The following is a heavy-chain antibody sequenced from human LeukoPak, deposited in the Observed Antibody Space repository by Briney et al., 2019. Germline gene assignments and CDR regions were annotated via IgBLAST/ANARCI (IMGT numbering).Heavy chain of an antibody. CDR1: GCTFISYW. Sequence: GGALRLSCAASGCTFISYWMHWVGQAPGRGRVGVARINSDGSTTNYADSEKGRFTISRDNAKNTLYLQMNRLRTDDTAMYYCAEDQQLEPFHYWGRGTLVTVSS. CDR2: INSDGSTT. D-gene: IGHD1-1*01. J-gene: IGHJ4*02. CDR3: AEDQQLEPFHY. V-gene: IGHV3-74*01.